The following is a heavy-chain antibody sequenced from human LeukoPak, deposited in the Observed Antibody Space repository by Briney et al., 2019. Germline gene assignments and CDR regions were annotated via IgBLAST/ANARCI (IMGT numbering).Heavy chain of an antibody. Sequence: ASVKVSCKASGYTFTGCYMHWVRQAPGQGLEWMGRINPNSGGTNYAQKFQGRVTMTRDTSISTAYMELSRLRSDDTAVYYCARAPPAYYGFWSYWGQGTLVTVSS. CDR3: ARAPPAYYGFWSY. J-gene: IGHJ4*02. CDR1: GYTFTGCY. V-gene: IGHV1-2*06. CDR2: INPNSGGT. D-gene: IGHD3-3*01.